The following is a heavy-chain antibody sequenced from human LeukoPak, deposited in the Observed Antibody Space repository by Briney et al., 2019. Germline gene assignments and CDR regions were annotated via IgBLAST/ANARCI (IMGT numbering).Heavy chain of an antibody. CDR1: GFSFKSYS. V-gene: IGHV3-48*02. CDR2: ITSASNTK. J-gene: IGHJ4*02. CDR3: ARIPYYFDY. Sequence: GGSLRLSCAASGFSFKSYSMSWVRQAPGKGLEWISYITSASNTKDYSDSVKGRFTISRDNAKNSLYLQMNSLRDEDTAVYYCARIPYYFDYWGQGTLVTVSS.